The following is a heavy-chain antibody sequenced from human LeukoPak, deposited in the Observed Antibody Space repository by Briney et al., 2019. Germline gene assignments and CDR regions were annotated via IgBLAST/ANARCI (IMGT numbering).Heavy chain of an antibody. CDR2: ISASGSAT. V-gene: IGHV3-23*01. CDR3: AKDGGLWVSAHWGDS. Sequence: GGSLRLSCAASGFIFSNYGMNWVRQAPGKGLEWVAAISASGSATSYADSVRGRFTISRDNSKSTTYLQMNSLRAEDTAVFYCAKDGGLWVSAHWGDSWGRGTLVTVSS. D-gene: IGHD7-27*01. J-gene: IGHJ4*02. CDR1: GFIFSNYG.